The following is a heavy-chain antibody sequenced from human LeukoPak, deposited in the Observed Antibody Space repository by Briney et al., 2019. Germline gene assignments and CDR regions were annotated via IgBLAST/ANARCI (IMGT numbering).Heavy chain of an antibody. J-gene: IGHJ4*02. CDR1: GGSFSGYY. Sequence: PSETLSLTCAVYGGSFSGYYWSWIRQPPGKGLEWIGEINHSGSTNYNPSLKSRVTISVDTSKNQLSLKLSSVTAADTAVYYCAVLMVYAIPYWGQGTLVTVSS. CDR3: AVLMVYAIPY. V-gene: IGHV4-34*01. D-gene: IGHD2-8*01. CDR2: INHSGST.